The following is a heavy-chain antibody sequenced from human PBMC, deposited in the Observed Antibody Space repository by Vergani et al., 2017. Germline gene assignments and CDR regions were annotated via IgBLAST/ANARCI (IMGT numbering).Heavy chain of an antibody. V-gene: IGHV4-39*01. J-gene: IGHJ4*02. CDR2: IYHSGGA. D-gene: IGHD6-13*01. CDR1: GGSITSSSYY. Sequence: QLHLQESGPGLVKPSETLSLTCTVSGGSITSSSYYWGWIRQPPGKGLEWIGNIYHSGGAYYNPSLKGRVTISVDTSKNQFSLEVTSVTAADTAVYYCARRSSSWYRGGIFDYWGQGTLVTVSS. CDR3: ARRSSSWYRGGIFDY.